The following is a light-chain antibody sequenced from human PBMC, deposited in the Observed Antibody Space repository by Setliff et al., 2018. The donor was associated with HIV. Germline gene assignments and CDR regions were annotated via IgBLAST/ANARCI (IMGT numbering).Light chain of an antibody. V-gene: IGLV2-14*03. Sequence: QSALTPPASVSGSPGQSITISCTGSNNDIGDYNYVSWYQPHPVNTPKLIIYDVTNRPSGVSDRFSASKSGNTASLTISGLQADDEADYYCSSWTGSSTLMFGTGTKVTVL. CDR2: DVT. CDR1: NNDIGDYNY. CDR3: SSWTGSSTLM. J-gene: IGLJ1*01.